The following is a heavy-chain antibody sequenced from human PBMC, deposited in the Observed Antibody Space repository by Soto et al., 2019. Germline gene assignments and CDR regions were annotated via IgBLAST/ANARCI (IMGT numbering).Heavy chain of an antibody. Sequence: SETLSLTCTVSGGSISSGDYYWSWIRQPPGKGLEWIGYIYYSGSTYYNPSLKSRVTISVDTSKNQFSLKLSSVTAADTAVYYCARVSGEATGSVTHDYLGQGTLVTVSS. CDR2: IYYSGST. CDR3: ARVSGEATGSVTHDY. V-gene: IGHV4-30-4*01. CDR1: GGSISSGDYY. J-gene: IGHJ4*02. D-gene: IGHD4-17*01.